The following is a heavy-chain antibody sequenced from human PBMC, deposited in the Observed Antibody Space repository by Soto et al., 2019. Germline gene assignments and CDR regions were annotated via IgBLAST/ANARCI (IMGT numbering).Heavy chain of an antibody. CDR3: AMYSSYYGPDDIFF. J-gene: IGHJ6*02. CDR2: VYHSGTT. Sequence: SETLSLTCTVSGGSISDYYWNWIRQPPGKGLEWIGNVYHSGTTNYNPSLKSRVTISIDTSKKKFSLRLSSVNAADTAVYFCAMYSSYYGPDDIFFRGQRTTVTVSS. V-gene: IGHV4-59*01. CDR1: GGSISDYY. D-gene: IGHD3-10*01.